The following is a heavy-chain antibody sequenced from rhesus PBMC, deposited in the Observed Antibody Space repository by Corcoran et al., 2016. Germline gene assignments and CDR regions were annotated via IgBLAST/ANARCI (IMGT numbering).Heavy chain of an antibody. V-gene: IGHV2-174*01. CDR2: IYWDDDK. CDR1: GFSLTTSGMG. D-gene: IGHD6-13*01. CDR3: ARGAKSSWWWRVEFDY. J-gene: IGHJ4*01. Sequence: QVTLKESGPALVKPTQTLTLTCTFSGFSLTTSGMGVGWIRQPPGTALAWLAIIYWDDDKRYSTSLKSRLTSSKDTSKNQVVLTMTNRDPGDTATYYCARGAKSSWWWRVEFDYWGQGVLVTVSS.